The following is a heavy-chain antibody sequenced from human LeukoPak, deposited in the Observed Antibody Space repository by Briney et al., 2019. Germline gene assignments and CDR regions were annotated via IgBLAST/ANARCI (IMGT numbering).Heavy chain of an antibody. V-gene: IGHV3-30-3*01. CDR3: ARDPYYDSSGYYLN. CDR2: IPYDGSNK. J-gene: IGHJ4*02. D-gene: IGHD3-22*01. Sequence: GGSLRLSCAASGFTFSSYAMHWVRQAPGKGLEWVAVIPYDGSNKYYADSVKGRFTISRDNSKNTLYLQMSSLRAEDTAVYYCARDPYYDSSGYYLNWGQGTLVTVSS. CDR1: GFTFSSYA.